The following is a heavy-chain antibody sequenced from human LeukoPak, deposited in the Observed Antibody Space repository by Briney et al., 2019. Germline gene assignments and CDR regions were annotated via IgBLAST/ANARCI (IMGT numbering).Heavy chain of an antibody. V-gene: IGHV4-38-2*02. J-gene: IGHJ4*02. CDR2: IYHSGST. Sequence: PSETLSLTCTVSGYSISSGYYWGWIRQPPGKGLEWIGSIYHSGSTYYNPSLKSRVTISVDTSKNQFSLKLSSVTAADTAVYYCARVFSRGYYDSSGYSDYWGQGTLVTVSS. CDR3: ARVFSRGYYDSSGYSDY. D-gene: IGHD3-22*01. CDR1: GYSISSGYY.